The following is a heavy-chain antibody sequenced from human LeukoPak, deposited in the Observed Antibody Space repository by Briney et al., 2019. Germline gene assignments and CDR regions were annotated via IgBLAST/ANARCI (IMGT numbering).Heavy chain of an antibody. J-gene: IGHJ4*02. D-gene: IGHD3-22*01. V-gene: IGHV4-59*01. CDR3: AREGGGTMYYDGSGYFDY. CDR2: IYYGGST. CDR1: GGSISSYH. Sequence: SETLSLTCTVSGGSISSYHWSWIRQPPGKGLEWIGYIYYGGSTNYNPSLKSRVTISVDTSKNQFSLKLSSVTAADTAVYYCAREGGGTMYYDGSGYFDYWGQGTLVTVSS.